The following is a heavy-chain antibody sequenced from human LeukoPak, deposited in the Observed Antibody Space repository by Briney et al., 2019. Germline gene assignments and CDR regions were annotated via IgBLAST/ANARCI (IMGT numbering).Heavy chain of an antibody. V-gene: IGHV3-30*02. CDR1: GFTFDEYV. CDR3: ARYSGNYGLDY. J-gene: IGHJ4*02. D-gene: IGHD4-17*01. CDR2: IRYDGSSK. Sequence: PGRSLSLSCAASGFTFDEYVIHGVRQAPGKGLEWVLLIRYDGSSKYYADSVRGRFTISRDNSKNTLYLQMNSLRAEDTAVYYCARYSGNYGLDYWGQGTLVTVSP.